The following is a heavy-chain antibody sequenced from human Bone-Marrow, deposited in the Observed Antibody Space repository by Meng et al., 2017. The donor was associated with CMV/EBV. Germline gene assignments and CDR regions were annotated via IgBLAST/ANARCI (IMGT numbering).Heavy chain of an antibody. D-gene: IGHD3-3*01. CDR3: ARGRRSGYYSSWFDS. V-gene: IGHV3-74*01. CDR2: INSDGSST. J-gene: IGHJ5*01. Sequence: GESLKISCAASGFTFSSYWMHWVRQAPGKGLVWVSRINSDGSSTSYADSVKGRFTISRDNAKNTLYLQMNSLRAEDTAVYYCARGRRSGYYSSWFDSWGQGTLVTVSS. CDR1: GFTFSSYW.